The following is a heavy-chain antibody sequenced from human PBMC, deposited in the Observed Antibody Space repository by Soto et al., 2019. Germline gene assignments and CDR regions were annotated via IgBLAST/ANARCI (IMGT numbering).Heavy chain of an antibody. D-gene: IGHD3-9*01. J-gene: IGHJ6*02. CDR2: IYYSGST. CDR3: ARASSGILTGPGTTNYYYGMDV. Sequence: SETLSLTCTVSGGSISSYYWSWIRQPPGKGLEWIGYIYYSGSTNYNPSLKSRVTISVDTSKNQFSLKLSSVTAADTAVYYCARASSGILTGPGTTNYYYGMDVWGQGTTVTVS. CDR1: GGSISSYY. V-gene: IGHV4-59*08.